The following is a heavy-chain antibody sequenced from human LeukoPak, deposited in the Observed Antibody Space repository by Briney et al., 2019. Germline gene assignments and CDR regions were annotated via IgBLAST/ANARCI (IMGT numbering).Heavy chain of an antibody. CDR1: GGSFSGYY. CDR3: ARGPRISSSWYTEYFQH. J-gene: IGHJ1*01. CDR2: INHSGST. V-gene: IGHV4-34*01. Sequence: PSETLSLTCAVYGGSFSGYYWSWIRQPPGKGLEWIGEINHSGSTNYSPSLKSRVTISVDTSKNQFSLKLSSVTAADTAVYYCARGPRISSSWYTEYFQHWGQGTLVTVSS. D-gene: IGHD6-13*01.